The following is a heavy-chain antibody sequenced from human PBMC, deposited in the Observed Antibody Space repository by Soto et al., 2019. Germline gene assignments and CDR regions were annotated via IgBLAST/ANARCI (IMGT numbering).Heavy chain of an antibody. CDR3: ARDLGYDFWSGYPPSHNWFDP. V-gene: IGHV4-59*02. CDR1: GGSVSSYY. D-gene: IGHD3-3*01. Sequence: SETLSLTCTVSGGSVSSYYWSWIRQSPGKGLEWIGYIYYSGSTNYNPSLKSRVTISVDTSKNQFSLKLSSVTAADTAVYYCARDLGYDFWSGYPPSHNWFDPWGQGTLVTVSS. J-gene: IGHJ5*02. CDR2: IYYSGST.